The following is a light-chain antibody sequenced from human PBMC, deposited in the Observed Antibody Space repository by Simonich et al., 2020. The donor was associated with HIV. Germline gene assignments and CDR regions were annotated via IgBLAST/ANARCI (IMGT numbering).Light chain of an antibody. J-gene: IGKJ2*01. V-gene: IGKV4-1*01. Sequence: IVMTQSPDSLAVSLGERATINCKSSQSVLYSSDNKNYLAWYQQKPGQPPKLIIYWASTRESGVSDRFSGSGSGTDFTLTISSLQAEDVAVYYCQHYYSSPYTFGQGTKLEIK. CDR3: QHYYSSPYT. CDR2: WAS. CDR1: QSVLYSSDNKNY.